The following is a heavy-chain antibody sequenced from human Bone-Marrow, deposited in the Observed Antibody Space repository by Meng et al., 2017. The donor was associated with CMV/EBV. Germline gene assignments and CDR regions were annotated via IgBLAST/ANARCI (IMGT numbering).Heavy chain of an antibody. CDR2: IRYDGSNK. CDR1: GFTFSSYG. V-gene: IGHV3-30*02. Sequence: GGSLRLSCAASGFTFSSYGMHWVRQAPGKGLEWVAFIRYDGSNKYYADSVKGRFTISRDNSKNTLYLQMNSLRAEATAVYYCAKPAPKYCSSTSCYSLDLLRELAIASIVYWGQGTLVTVSS. J-gene: IGHJ4*02. CDR3: AKPAPKYCSSTSCYSLDLLRELAIASIVY. D-gene: IGHD2-2*01.